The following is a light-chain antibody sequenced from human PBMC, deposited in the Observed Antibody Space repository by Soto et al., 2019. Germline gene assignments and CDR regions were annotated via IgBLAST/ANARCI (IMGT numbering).Light chain of an antibody. Sequence: QSALTQPPSVSGSPGQSITISCTGTSSDVGSYNRVSWYQQPPGTAPKLMIYEVSNRPSGVRDRFSGSKSGNTASLTISGLQAEDEADYYCSSYTSTRTYVFGTGTKLTVL. CDR2: EVS. V-gene: IGLV2-18*02. CDR3: SSYTSTRTYV. CDR1: SSDVGSYNR. J-gene: IGLJ1*01.